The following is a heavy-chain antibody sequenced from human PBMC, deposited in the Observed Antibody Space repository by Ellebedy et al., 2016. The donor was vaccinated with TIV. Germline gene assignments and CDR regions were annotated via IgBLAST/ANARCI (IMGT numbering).Heavy chain of an antibody. CDR3: ATSAAIDAFDI. Sequence: SETLSLXXSVSGGSVIRSGYYCTWIRQPPGKGLEWIGSLYYSGSTWYNPSLKSRVTISVDTSTNQFYLRLRSVTAADTALYYCATSAAIDAFDIWGQGTMVPVSS. CDR2: LYYSGST. J-gene: IGHJ3*02. CDR1: GGSVIRSGYY. D-gene: IGHD6-25*01. V-gene: IGHV4-39*01.